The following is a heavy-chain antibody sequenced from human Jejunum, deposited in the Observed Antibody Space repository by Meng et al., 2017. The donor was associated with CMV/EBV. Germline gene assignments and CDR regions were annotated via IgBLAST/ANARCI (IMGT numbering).Heavy chain of an antibody. CDR1: GFRFSRYG. D-gene: IGHD4-17*01. CDR3: AGPYGDYGY. CDR2: ISDDGSNK. J-gene: IGHJ4*02. Sequence: LSCAAYGFRFSRYGLQWGRQAPGEGLEGVAVISDDGSNKYYADSVNGRFIISRDNSKNMLYLQMSSLRDEDTAVYYCAGPYGDYGYWGQGTLVTVSS. V-gene: IGHV3-30*03.